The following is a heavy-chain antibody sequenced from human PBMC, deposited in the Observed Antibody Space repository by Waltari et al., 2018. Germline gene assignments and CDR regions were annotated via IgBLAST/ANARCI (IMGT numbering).Heavy chain of an antibody. Sequence: QVQLVQSGAEVKKPGASVKVSCKVSGYTLTDLSMHWVRPAPGKGLEWMGGFDPEDGETIYAQKFQGRVTMTEDTSTDTAYMELSSLRSEDTAVYYCATDIYDYGDYPAGEFDYWGQGTLVTVSS. D-gene: IGHD4-17*01. CDR1: GYTLTDLS. V-gene: IGHV1-24*01. J-gene: IGHJ4*02. CDR3: ATDIYDYGDYPAGEFDY. CDR2: FDPEDGET.